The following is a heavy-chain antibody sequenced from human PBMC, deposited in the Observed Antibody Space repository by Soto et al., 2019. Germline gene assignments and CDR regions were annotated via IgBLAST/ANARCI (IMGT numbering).Heavy chain of an antibody. CDR3: ARLPREYGSGSYYHDAFDI. D-gene: IGHD3-10*01. Sequence: PSETHPLTSTVSGGTSISYYWIWIRQPPGKGLEWIGYIYYSGSTNYNPSLKSRVTISVDTSKNQFSLKLSSVTAADTAVYYCARLPREYGSGSYYHDAFDIWGQGTMVTVSS. V-gene: IGHV4-59*08. J-gene: IGHJ3*02. CDR2: IYYSGST. CDR1: GGTSISYY.